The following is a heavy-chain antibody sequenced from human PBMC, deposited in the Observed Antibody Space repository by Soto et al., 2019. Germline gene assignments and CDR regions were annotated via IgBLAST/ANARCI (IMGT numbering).Heavy chain of an antibody. J-gene: IGHJ5*02. CDR2: IYYSGST. D-gene: IGHD3-9*01. Sequence: QVQLQESGPGLVKPSQTLSLTCTVSGGSISSGGYYWSWIRQHPGKGLEWIGYIYYSGSTYYNPSLKGRVTLSVATSKNQFSLKLSSVTAADTGVYYCARGGVWYFDFLTGLPNWFDPWGQGTLVTVSS. CDR3: ARGGVWYFDFLTGLPNWFDP. V-gene: IGHV4-31*03. CDR1: GGSISSGGYY.